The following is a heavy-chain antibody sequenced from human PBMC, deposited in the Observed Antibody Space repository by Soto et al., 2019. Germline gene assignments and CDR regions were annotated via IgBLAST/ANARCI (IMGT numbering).Heavy chain of an antibody. J-gene: IGHJ6*02. CDR2: ISYDGSNK. V-gene: IGHV3-30*18. Sequence: GGSLRLSCAASGFTFSSYGMHWVRQAPCKGLEWVAVISYDGSNKYYADSVKGRFTISRDNSKNTLYLQMNSLRAEDTAVYYCAKDARGVNGYYYGMDVWGQGTTVTVSS. CDR3: AKDARGVNGYYYGMDV. D-gene: IGHD2-8*01. CDR1: GFTFSSYG.